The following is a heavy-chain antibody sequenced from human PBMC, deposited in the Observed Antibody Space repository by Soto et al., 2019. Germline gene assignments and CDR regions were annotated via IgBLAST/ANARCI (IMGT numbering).Heavy chain of an antibody. V-gene: IGHV1-18*01. CDR2: ISAYNGNT. Sequence: GASVKVSCKASGYTFTSYGISWVRQAPGQGLEWMGWISAYNGNTNYAQKLQGRVTMTTDTSTSTAYMELRSLRSDDTAVYYCARDGYCSGGSCYIGNDNWFDPWGQGTLVTVSS. D-gene: IGHD2-15*01. CDR1: GYTFTSYG. J-gene: IGHJ5*02. CDR3: ARDGYCSGGSCYIGNDNWFDP.